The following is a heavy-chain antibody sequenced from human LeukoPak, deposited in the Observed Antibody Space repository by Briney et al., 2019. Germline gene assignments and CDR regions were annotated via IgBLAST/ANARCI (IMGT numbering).Heavy chain of an antibody. CDR3: ARNYPIVGATDYYYYMDV. Sequence: GASVKVSCKASGYTFTGYYMHWVRQAPGQGLEWMGWINPNSGGTNYAQKIQGRVTMTRDTSISTAYMELSRLRSDDTAVYYCARNYPIVGATDYYYYMDVWGKGTTVTVSS. V-gene: IGHV1-2*02. D-gene: IGHD1-26*01. J-gene: IGHJ6*03. CDR2: INPNSGGT. CDR1: GYTFTGYY.